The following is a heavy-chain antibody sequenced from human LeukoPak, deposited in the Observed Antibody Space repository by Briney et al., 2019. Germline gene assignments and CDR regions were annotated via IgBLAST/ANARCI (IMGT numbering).Heavy chain of an antibody. Sequence: QPGGSLRLSCAASGFTFSNYAMTWVRQAPGKGLEWVSSIGGSAGSTYYADSVKGRFSISRDNSKNALYLQMNSLRAEDTAVYYCAKSSFVVVVPAAIYYLDYWGQGILVTVSS. V-gene: IGHV3-23*01. CDR3: AKSSFVVVVPAAIYYLDY. J-gene: IGHJ4*02. D-gene: IGHD2-2*01. CDR2: IGGSAGST. CDR1: GFTFSNYA.